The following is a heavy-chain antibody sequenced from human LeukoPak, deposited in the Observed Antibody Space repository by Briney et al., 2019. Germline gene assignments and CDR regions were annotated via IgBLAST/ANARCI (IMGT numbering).Heavy chain of an antibody. CDR2: IYHSGST. J-gene: IGHJ5*02. Sequence: SETLSLTCTVSGYSISSGYYWGWIRQPPGKGLEWIGSIYHSGSTYYNPSLKSRVTISADTSKNQFSLKLSSVTAADTAIYYCARDQGSGYRWRPYGWFDPWGQGTLVTVSS. V-gene: IGHV4-38-2*02. CDR1: GYSISSGYY. D-gene: IGHD3-22*01. CDR3: ARDQGSGYRWRPYGWFDP.